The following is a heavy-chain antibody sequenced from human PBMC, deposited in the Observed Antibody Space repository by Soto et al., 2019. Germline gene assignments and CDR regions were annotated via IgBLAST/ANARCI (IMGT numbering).Heavy chain of an antibody. D-gene: IGHD1-26*01. CDR1: GCNFSSYA. Sequence: QVQLVQSGAEVKKPGSSVRVSCKSSGCNFSSYAISWVRQAPGQGLQWMGGFIPIFSFAKVAENFQGRVTVTADESTATAYMDLSSLKSDDTAVYYCARGLPWDGFDSWGQGTLVTVSS. J-gene: IGHJ5*01. V-gene: IGHV1-69*01. CDR2: FIPIFSFA. CDR3: ARGLPWDGFDS.